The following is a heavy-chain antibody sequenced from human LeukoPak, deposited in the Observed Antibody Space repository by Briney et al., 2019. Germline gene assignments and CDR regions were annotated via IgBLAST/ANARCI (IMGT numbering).Heavy chain of an antibody. CDR2: INPNSGGT. CDR3: ARERSETTNWFDT. D-gene: IGHD1-1*01. V-gene: IGHV1-2*02. Sequence: GASVKVSCKASGYTFTGYYMHWVRQAPGQGLEWMGWINPNSGGTNYAQKFQGRVTMTRDTSISTAYMELSRLRSDDTAVYYCARERSETTNWFDTCGQGTLVTVSS. CDR1: GYTFTGYY. J-gene: IGHJ5*02.